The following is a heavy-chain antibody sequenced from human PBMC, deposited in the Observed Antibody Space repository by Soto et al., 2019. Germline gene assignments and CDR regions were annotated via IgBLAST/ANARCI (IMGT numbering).Heavy chain of an antibody. D-gene: IGHD6-6*01. Sequence: SVKVSCKASGGTFSSYAISWVRQAPGQGIEWKGGIIPIFGTANYAQKFQGRVTITADESTSTAYMELSSLRSEDTAVYYFARKFSSSYDSGYYYYGMDVWGQGPRSPSP. V-gene: IGHV1-69*13. J-gene: IGHJ6*02. CDR3: ARKFSSSYDSGYYYYGMDV. CDR1: GGTFSSYA. CDR2: IIPIFGTA.